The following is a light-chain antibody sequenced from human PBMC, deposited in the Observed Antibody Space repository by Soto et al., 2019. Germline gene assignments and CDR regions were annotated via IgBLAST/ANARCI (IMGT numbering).Light chain of an antibody. CDR3: QQYGGSPFT. CDR2: GAS. CDR1: QSVSSTF. Sequence: EIVLTQSPGTLSLSPGERVTLSCRASQSVSSTFFSWYQQKPGQPPRLLISGASSRATGIPDRFSGSGSGTDFTLTISRLEPEDFAVYYCQQYGGSPFTFGPGTKVDIK. J-gene: IGKJ3*01. V-gene: IGKV3-20*01.